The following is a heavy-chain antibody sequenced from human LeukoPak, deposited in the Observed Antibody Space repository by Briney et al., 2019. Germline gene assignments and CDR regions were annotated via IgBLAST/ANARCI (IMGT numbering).Heavy chain of an antibody. CDR3: AKDLRSTSSRGVFDY. V-gene: IGHV3-23*01. CDR1: GFTFSSYA. CDR2: ISSSGGST. D-gene: IGHD2-2*01. Sequence: PGGALRLSCAASGFTFSSYAMIWVRQAPGKGLEWVSPISSSGGSTYYADSVKGRFTISRDNSKNTLYLQVNSLRAGDTAVYYCAKDLRSTSSRGVFDYWGQGTLVTVSS. J-gene: IGHJ4*02.